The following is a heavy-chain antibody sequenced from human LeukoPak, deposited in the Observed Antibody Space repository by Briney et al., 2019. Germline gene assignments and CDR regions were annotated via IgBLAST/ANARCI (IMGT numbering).Heavy chain of an antibody. CDR2: MNPNSGNT. V-gene: IGHV1-8*03. Sequence: GASVKVSCKASGYSFNSYAINWVRQAPGQGLEWMGWMNPNSGNTGYAQKFQGRVTITRNTSISTAYMELSSLRSEDTAVYYCARSYSSGWHLKYYYYYYMDVWGKGTTVTVSS. CDR1: GYSFNSYA. D-gene: IGHD6-19*01. CDR3: ARSYSSGWHLKYYYYYYMDV. J-gene: IGHJ6*03.